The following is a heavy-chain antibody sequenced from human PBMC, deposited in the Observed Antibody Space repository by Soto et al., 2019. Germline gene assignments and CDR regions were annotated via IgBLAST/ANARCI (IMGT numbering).Heavy chain of an antibody. Sequence: GGSLRLSCAASGFTVSGSAMHWVRQASGKGLEWVGRIRSKANSYATAYAASVKGRFTISRDDSKNTAYLQMNSLKTEDTAVYYCTRPPAPDYSNLNWFDPWGQGTLVTVSS. D-gene: IGHD4-4*01. V-gene: IGHV3-73*01. CDR2: IRSKANSYAT. CDR3: TRPPAPDYSNLNWFDP. CDR1: GFTVSGSA. J-gene: IGHJ5*02.